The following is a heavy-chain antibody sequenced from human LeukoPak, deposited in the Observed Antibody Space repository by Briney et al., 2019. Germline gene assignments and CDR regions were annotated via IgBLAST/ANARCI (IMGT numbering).Heavy chain of an antibody. Sequence: GESLKISCKGSGYSFTTYWIAWVRPLPGKGLEWMGIIYPGDSDTRYSPSFQGQVTISADKSISTAYLQWSSLKASDTAMYYCARLDTSGWYGGAFDIWGQGTMVTVSS. CDR3: ARLDTSGWYGGAFDI. CDR1: GYSFTTYW. V-gene: IGHV5-51*01. J-gene: IGHJ3*02. D-gene: IGHD6-19*01. CDR2: IYPGDSDT.